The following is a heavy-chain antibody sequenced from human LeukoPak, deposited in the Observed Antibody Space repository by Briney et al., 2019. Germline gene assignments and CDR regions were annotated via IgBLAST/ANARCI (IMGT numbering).Heavy chain of an antibody. CDR3: TTGYSSSWYY. Sequence: GGSLRLSCAASGFIFSGYGMHWVRQAPGKGLEWVGHIKSKSDGGTTDYAAPVKVRFTISRDDSKNTLYLQMNSLKIEDTGMYYCTTGYSSSWYYWGQGTLVTVSS. CDR2: IKSKSDGGTT. CDR1: GFIFSGYG. V-gene: IGHV3-15*01. D-gene: IGHD6-13*01. J-gene: IGHJ4*02.